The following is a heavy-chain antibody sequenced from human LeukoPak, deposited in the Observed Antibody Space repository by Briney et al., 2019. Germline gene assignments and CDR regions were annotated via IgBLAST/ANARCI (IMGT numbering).Heavy chain of an antibody. Sequence: PSETLTLTCTVSGGFISSSSYFWGWIRRPPGEGLEWIENIYYGGSTYYNQSLKRRFTSMKQYSLRLSSVPAADTAVYYCARGASDYNILTGYFGYSFDYWGQGILVTVSS. CDR3: ARGASDYNILTGYFGYSFDY. J-gene: IGHJ4*02. D-gene: IGHD3-9*01. V-gene: IGHV4-39*01. CDR2: IYYGGST. CDR1: GGFISSSSYF.